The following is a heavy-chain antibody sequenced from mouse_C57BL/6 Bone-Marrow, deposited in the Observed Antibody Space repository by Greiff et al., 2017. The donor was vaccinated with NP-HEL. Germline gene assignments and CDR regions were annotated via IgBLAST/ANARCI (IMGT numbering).Heavy chain of an antibody. CDR1: GYSITSGYY. V-gene: IGHV3-6*01. CDR3: ARGTYYYGSSPYFDY. J-gene: IGHJ2*01. D-gene: IGHD1-1*01. Sequence: ESGPGLVKPSQSLSLTCSVTGYSITSGYYWNWIRQFPGNKLEWMGYLSYDGSNNYNPSLKNRISITRDTSKNQFFLKLNSVTTEDTATYYCARGTYYYGSSPYFDYWGQGTTLTVSS. CDR2: LSYDGSN.